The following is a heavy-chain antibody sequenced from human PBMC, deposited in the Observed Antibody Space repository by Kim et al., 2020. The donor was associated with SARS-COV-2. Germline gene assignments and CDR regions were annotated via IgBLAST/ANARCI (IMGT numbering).Heavy chain of an antibody. D-gene: IGHD4-17*01. J-gene: IGHJ3*02. CDR2: ISYDGSNK. CDR3: ARGNDYGDSDAFDI. Sequence: GGSLRLSCAASGFTFSSYAMHWVRQAPGKGLEWVAVISYDGSNKYYADSVKGRFTISRDNSKNTLYLQMNSLRAEDTAVYYCARGNDYGDSDAFDIWGQGTMVTVSS. CDR1: GFTFSSYA. V-gene: IGHV3-30*04.